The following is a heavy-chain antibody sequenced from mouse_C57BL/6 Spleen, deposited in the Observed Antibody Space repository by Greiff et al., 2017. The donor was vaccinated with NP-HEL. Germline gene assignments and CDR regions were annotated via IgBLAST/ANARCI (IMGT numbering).Heavy chain of an antibody. J-gene: IGHJ4*01. CDR1: GFNIKDDY. CDR2: IDPENGDT. V-gene: IGHV14-4*01. D-gene: IGHD2-4*01. CDR3: TTLGITTDYYAMDY. Sequence: VQLQQSGAELVRPGASVKLSCTASGFNIKDDYMHWVKQRPEQGLEWIGWIDPENGDTEYASKFQGKATITADTSSNTAYLQLSSLTSEDTAVYYCTTLGITTDYYAMDYWGQGTSVTVSS.